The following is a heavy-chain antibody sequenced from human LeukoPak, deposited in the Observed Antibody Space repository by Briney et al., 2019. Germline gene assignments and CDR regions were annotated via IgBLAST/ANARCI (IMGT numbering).Heavy chain of an antibody. CDR3: AREIAVAGFDY. Sequence: PGGSLRLSCAASGFTFSNYNMNWVRQAPGKGLEWVSSISTSSSYIYYADSVKGRFTSTRDNAKKSLYLQMNSLRAEDTAVYYCAREIAVAGFDYWGQGTLVTVSS. V-gene: IGHV3-21*01. D-gene: IGHD6-19*01. J-gene: IGHJ4*02. CDR1: GFTFSNYN. CDR2: ISTSSSYI.